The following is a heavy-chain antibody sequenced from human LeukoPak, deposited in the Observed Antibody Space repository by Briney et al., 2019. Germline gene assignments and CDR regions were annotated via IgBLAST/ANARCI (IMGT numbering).Heavy chain of an antibody. D-gene: IGHD2-2*02. CDR3: ASLNYRYCSSTSCYRGY. CDR2: INPNSGGT. Sequence: ASVKVSCKASGYTFTGYFMHWVRLAPGQGLEWMGWINPNSGGTNYAQKFQGRVTMTRDTSISTAYMELSRLGSDDTAVYYCASLNYRYCSSTSCYRGYWGQGTLVTVSS. V-gene: IGHV1-2*02. J-gene: IGHJ4*02. CDR1: GYTFTGYF.